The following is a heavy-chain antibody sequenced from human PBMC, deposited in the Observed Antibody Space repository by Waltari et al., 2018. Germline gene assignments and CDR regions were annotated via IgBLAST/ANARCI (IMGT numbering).Heavy chain of an antibody. D-gene: IGHD5-12*01. Sequence: QLQLQESGSRLVTPSETLSLTCTVSGVSITSNRHYWAWIRQSPGQGLEWIGTVSYSGATYISPSLKSRVSVSRDTSKNQLSLILGSVTAADMAVYYCATYIGASVGTAAFDVWGQGTMVTVSS. CDR2: VSYSGAT. CDR1: GVSITSNRHY. CDR3: ATYIGASVGTAAFDV. V-gene: IGHV4-39*01. J-gene: IGHJ3*01.